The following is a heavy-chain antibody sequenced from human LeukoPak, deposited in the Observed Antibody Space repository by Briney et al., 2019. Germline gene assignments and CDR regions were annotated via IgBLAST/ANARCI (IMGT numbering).Heavy chain of an antibody. CDR2: ISGSGDAT. J-gene: IGHJ4*02. V-gene: IGHV3-23*01. D-gene: IGHD1-26*01. Sequence: GGSLRLSCAASEFTFSRYTMNWVRQAPGKGLEWVSSISGSGDATFYADSVKGRFTISRDNSKNTLYLQMNSLRAEDTAVYYCARDSVGATELDYWGQGTLVTVSS. CDR3: ARDSVGATELDY. CDR1: EFTFSRYT.